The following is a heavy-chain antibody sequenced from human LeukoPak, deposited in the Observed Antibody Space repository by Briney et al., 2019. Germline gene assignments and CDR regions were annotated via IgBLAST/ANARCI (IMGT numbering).Heavy chain of an antibody. D-gene: IGHD3-22*01. Sequence: SETLSLTCTVSGGSISSYYWSWIRQPPGKGLEWIGYIYYSGSTNYNPSLKSRVTISVDTSKNQFSLKLSSVTAADTAVYYCARGHYDSSGSNSGFDYWGQGTLVTVSS. J-gene: IGHJ4*02. CDR3: ARGHYDSSGSNSGFDY. V-gene: IGHV4-59*08. CDR2: IYYSGST. CDR1: GGSISSYY.